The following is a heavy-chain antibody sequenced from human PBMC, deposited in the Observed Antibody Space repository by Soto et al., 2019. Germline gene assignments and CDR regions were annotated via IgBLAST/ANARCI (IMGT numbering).Heavy chain of an antibody. CDR1: GFTFSTYA. CDR3: AKNGDFWSWGMDV. V-gene: IGHV3-23*01. CDR2: ISNSGDGT. J-gene: IGHJ6*02. D-gene: IGHD3-3*01. Sequence: GGSLRLSCAASGFTFSTYAMTWVRQAPGKGLEWVSLISNSGDGTYYTDSVKGRFTISRDNSQRTLNLQMNSLRAEDTAVYYCAKNGDFWSWGMDVWGQGTTVTVSS.